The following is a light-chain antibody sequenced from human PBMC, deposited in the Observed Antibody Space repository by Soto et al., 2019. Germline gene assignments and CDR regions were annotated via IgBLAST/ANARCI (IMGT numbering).Light chain of an antibody. Sequence: QMTQSPSSLSASVGEKIIITCRASLDVGSDVSWYQQKPGQAPKLLIYDASNLYTGVPSRFSGSRSGTEFTLTISSLQPEDFASYYCLQDYGDSWTFGQGTKVDIK. CDR2: DAS. CDR1: LDVGSD. V-gene: IGKV1-6*01. J-gene: IGKJ1*01. CDR3: LQDYGDSWT.